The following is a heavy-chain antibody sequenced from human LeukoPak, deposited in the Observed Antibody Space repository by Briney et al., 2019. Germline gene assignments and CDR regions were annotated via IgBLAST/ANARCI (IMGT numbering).Heavy chain of an antibody. CDR2: IYYSGST. J-gene: IGHJ4*02. Sequence: PSETLSLTCTVSGGSISSYYWSWIRQPPGKGLEWIGYIYYSGSTNYNPSLKSRVTISVDTSKNQFSLKLSSVIAADTAVYYCARSRDYYGSESYYGYWGQGTLVTVSS. CDR3: ARSRDYYGSESYYGY. V-gene: IGHV4-59*12. CDR1: GGSISSYY. D-gene: IGHD3-10*01.